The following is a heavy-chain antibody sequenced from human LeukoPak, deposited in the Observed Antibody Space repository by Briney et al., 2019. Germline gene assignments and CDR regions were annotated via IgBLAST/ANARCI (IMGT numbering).Heavy chain of an antibody. CDR3: ARGTSPIAAAGLYYFDY. D-gene: IGHD6-13*01. Sequence: GASVKVSCKASGGTFSSYAISWVRQAPGQGLEWMGRIIPILGIANYAQKFQGRVTITADKSTSTAYMELSSLRSEDTAVYYCARGTSPIAAAGLYYFDYWGQGTLVTVSS. CDR1: GGTFSSYA. V-gene: IGHV1-69*04. CDR2: IIPILGIA. J-gene: IGHJ4*02.